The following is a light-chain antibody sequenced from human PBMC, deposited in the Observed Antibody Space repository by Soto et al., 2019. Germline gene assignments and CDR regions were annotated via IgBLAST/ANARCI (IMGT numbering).Light chain of an antibody. CDR3: QSFDTCLGCFVV. CDR2: DNN. V-gene: IGLV1-40*01. Sequence: QSVLTQPPSMSGAPGQRVTISCTGSSSNIGAGYDVHWYQQHPGTAPKLLIFDNNNRPSGVPDRFSGSKSDTSASLAITGLQAEDEADYYCQSFDTCLGCFVVFGGGTKLTVL. J-gene: IGLJ2*01. CDR1: SSNIGAGYD.